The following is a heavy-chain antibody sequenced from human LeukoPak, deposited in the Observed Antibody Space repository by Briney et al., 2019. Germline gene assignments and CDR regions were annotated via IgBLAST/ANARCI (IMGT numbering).Heavy chain of an antibody. D-gene: IGHD6-19*01. J-gene: IGHJ4*02. Sequence: PGGSLRLSCAASGFTFSSYGMHWVRQAPGKGLEWVAVIWYDGSNKYYADSVKGRFTISRDNSKNTLYLQMNSLRVDDTAVYYCVLGSGWHDSYWGQGTLVTVSS. CDR2: IWYDGSNK. V-gene: IGHV3-33*03. CDR3: VLGSGWHDSY. CDR1: GFTFSSYG.